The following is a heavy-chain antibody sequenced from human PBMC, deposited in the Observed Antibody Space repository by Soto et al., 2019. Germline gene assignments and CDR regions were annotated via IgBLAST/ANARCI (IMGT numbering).Heavy chain of an antibody. D-gene: IGHD6-6*01. J-gene: IGHJ6*04. CDR2: IDPRDSYT. Sequence: LGESLKISCTGSGYSFTSYWISWVRQMPGKGLEWLGRIDPRDSYTNYSSSFQGHVTISADKSISTAYLQWSNLKASDTAMYYWAKQLAARYCYYCRMDIWGNGPTVRVSS. V-gene: IGHV5-10-1*01. CDR3: AKQLAARYCYYCRMDI. CDR1: GYSFTSYW.